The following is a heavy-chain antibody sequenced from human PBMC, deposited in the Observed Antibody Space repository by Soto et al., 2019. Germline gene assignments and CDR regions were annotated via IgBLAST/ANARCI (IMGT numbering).Heavy chain of an antibody. CDR3: ARQPSYYDSSGYLVPQIDY. V-gene: IGHV5-51*01. CDR2: IYPGDSDT. J-gene: IGHJ4*02. CDR1: GYSFTSYW. Sequence: PGESLKISCKGSGYSFTSYWIGWVRQMPGKGLNWMGIIYPGDSDTRYSPSFQGQVTISADKSISTAYLQWSSLKASDTAMYYCARQPSYYDSSGYLVPQIDYWGQGTLVTVSS. D-gene: IGHD3-22*01.